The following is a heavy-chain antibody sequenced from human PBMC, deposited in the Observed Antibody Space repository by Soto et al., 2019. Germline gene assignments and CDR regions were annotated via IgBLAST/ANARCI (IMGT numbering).Heavy chain of an antibody. Sequence: QVQLVESGGGVVHPGRSLRLSCAASGFTFSSYGMHWVRQAPGKGLEWVAVIWYDGSNKYYADSVKGRFAISRDNSKNTLYLQMNSLRAEDTAVYYCARDANRRQDYWGQGTLVTVSS. CDR1: GFTFSSYG. CDR3: ARDANRRQDY. J-gene: IGHJ4*02. CDR2: IWYDGSNK. V-gene: IGHV3-33*01.